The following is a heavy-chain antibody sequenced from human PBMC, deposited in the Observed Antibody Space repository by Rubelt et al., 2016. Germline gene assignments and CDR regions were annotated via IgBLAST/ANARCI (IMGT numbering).Heavy chain of an antibody. D-gene: IGHD3-3*01. J-gene: IGHJ4*02. V-gene: IGHV3-23*01. CDR1: GFTFSSYA. CDR3: ARQEDLWSGFRGEFDY. CDR2: ISGSGGSP. Sequence: EVQLLESGGGLVQPGGSLRLSCAASGFTFSSYAMSWVRQAPGKGLEWVSAISGSGGSPYYADSVKGRFTISRDNSKNTRDRQRNCLRPEDTAVYYCARQEDLWSGFRGEFDYWGQGTLVTVCS.